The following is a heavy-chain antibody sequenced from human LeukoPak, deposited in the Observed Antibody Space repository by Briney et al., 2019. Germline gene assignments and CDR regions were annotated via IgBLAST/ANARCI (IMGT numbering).Heavy chain of an antibody. V-gene: IGHV4-59*08. J-gene: IGHJ4*02. D-gene: IGHD3-10*01. CDR1: GGSISSYY. CDR3: ARLRGKFSGGEWFSDY. Sequence: SETLSLTCTVSGGSISSYYWSWIRQPPGKGLDYIGYIYYTGSTNYNPSLKSRVTISVDTSRNQFSLKLSSVTAADTAVYYCARLRGKFSGGEWFSDYWGQGTLVTVSS. CDR2: IYYTGST.